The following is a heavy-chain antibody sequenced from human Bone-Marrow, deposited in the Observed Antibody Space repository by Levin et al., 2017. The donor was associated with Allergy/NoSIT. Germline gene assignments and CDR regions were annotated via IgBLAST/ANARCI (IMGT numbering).Heavy chain of an antibody. CDR3: ARNGYSYGSVWYYFDY. Sequence: GGSLRLSCAASGFTFSSYSMNWVRQAPGKGLEWVSSISSSSSYIYYADSVKGRFTISRDNAKNSLYLQMNSLRAEDTAVYYGARNGYSYGSVWYYFDYWGQGTLVTVSS. V-gene: IGHV3-21*01. D-gene: IGHD5-18*01. CDR2: ISSSSSYI. CDR1: GFTFSSYS. J-gene: IGHJ4*02.